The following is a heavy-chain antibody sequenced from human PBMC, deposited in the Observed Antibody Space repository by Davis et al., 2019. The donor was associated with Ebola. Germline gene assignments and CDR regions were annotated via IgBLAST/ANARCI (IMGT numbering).Heavy chain of an antibody. CDR3: ASGLHAKYGSGSYYYYYGMDV. Sequence: GESLKISCAASGFTFSSNSMNWVRQAPGKGLEWVSVIYSGGSTYYADSVKGRFTISRDNSKNTLYLQMNSLRAEDTAVYYCASGLHAKYGSGSYYYYYGMDVWGQGTTVTVSS. J-gene: IGHJ6*02. V-gene: IGHV3-53*01. CDR1: GFTFSSNS. CDR2: IYSGGST. D-gene: IGHD3-10*01.